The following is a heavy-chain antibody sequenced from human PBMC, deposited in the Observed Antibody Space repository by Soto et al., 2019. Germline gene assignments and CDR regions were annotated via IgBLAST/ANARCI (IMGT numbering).Heavy chain of an antibody. CDR3: ARGFGRVATIDHY. D-gene: IGHD5-12*01. CDR1: GYTFTSYA. V-gene: IGHV1-3*01. Sequence: QVQLVQSGAEVKKPGASVKVSCKASGYTFTSYAMHWVRQAPGQRLEWMGWINAGNGNTKYSQKFQGRVTITRDTSASTAYMELSSLRSEDTAVYYCARGFGRVATIDHYWGQGTLVTVSS. J-gene: IGHJ4*02. CDR2: INAGNGNT.